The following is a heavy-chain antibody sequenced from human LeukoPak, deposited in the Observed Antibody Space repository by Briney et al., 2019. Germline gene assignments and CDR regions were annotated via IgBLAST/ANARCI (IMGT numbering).Heavy chain of an antibody. CDR2: ISGSGGST. J-gene: IGHJ4*02. CDR1: GSTFSSYA. D-gene: IGHD3-3*01. CDR3: AKGPLLRFLEWFHHPFDY. Sequence: PGGSLRLSCAASGSTFSSYAMSWVRQAPGKGLEWVSAISGSGGSTYYADSVKGRFTISRDNSKNTLYLQMNSLRAEDTAVYYCAKGPLLRFLEWFHHPFDYWGQGTLVTVSS. V-gene: IGHV3-23*01.